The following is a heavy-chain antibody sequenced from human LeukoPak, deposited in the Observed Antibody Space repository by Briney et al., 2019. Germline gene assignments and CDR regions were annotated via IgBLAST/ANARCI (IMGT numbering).Heavy chain of an antibody. V-gene: IGHV1-8*01. J-gene: IGHJ4*02. CDR2: MSPNSSNT. Sequence: GASVKVSCKASGYTFTSYDINWVRQATGQGLEWMGWMSPNSSNTGYAQKFQGRVTMTRNTAISTAYMELSSLRSEDTAVYYCVRTPPNWGADYWGQGTLVTVSS. CDR3: VRTPPNWGADY. D-gene: IGHD7-27*01. CDR1: GYTFTSYD.